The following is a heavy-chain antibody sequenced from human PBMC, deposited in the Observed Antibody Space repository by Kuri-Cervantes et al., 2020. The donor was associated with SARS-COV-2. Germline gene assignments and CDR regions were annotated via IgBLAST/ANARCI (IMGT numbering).Heavy chain of an antibody. J-gene: IGHJ3*02. D-gene: IGHD3-16*01. CDR3: AREGLGGVGAFDI. Sequence: SVKVSCKASGGTSSSYTISWVRQAPGQGLEWMGGIIPIFGTANYAQKFQGRVTITADKSTSTAYMELSSLRSEDTAVYYCAREGLGGVGAFDIWGRGTMVTVSS. CDR1: GGTSSSYT. CDR2: IIPIFGTA. V-gene: IGHV1-69*06.